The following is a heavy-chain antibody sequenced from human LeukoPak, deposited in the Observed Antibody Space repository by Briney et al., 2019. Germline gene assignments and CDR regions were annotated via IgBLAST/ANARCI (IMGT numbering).Heavy chain of an antibody. CDR2: ISSSGSTI. D-gene: IGHD5-12*01. Sequence: GGSLRLSCAASGFTFSDYYMSWIRQAPGKGLEWVSYISSSGSTIYYADSVKGRFTISRDNAKNSLYLRMNSLRAEDTAVYYCAREYSSEYYFDYWGQGTLVTVSS. CDR1: GFTFSDYY. J-gene: IGHJ4*02. CDR3: AREYSSEYYFDY. V-gene: IGHV3-11*01.